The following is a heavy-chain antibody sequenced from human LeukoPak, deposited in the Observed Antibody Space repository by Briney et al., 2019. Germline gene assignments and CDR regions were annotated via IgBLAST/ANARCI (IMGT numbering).Heavy chain of an antibody. CDR3: ARDPHYDYVWGSYRYHYYFDY. D-gene: IGHD3-16*02. J-gene: IGHJ4*02. CDR2: INHSGST. Sequence: SETLSLTCAVYGGSFSGYYWSWIRQPPGKGLEWIGEINHSGSTNYNPSLKSRVTISVDTSKNQFSLKLSSVTAADTAVYYCARDPHYDYVWGSYRYHYYFDYWGQGTLVTVSS. V-gene: IGHV4-34*01. CDR1: GGSFSGYY.